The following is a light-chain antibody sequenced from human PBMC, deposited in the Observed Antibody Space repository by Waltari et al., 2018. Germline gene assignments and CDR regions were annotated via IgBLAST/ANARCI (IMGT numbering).Light chain of an antibody. CDR3: AAWDDSLSGPV. CDR1: TSQIGGNY. V-gene: IGLV1-47*01. CDR2: RNE. Sequence: QSALTQPPSASGAPGQRVPIPCSGSTSQIGGNYVYWYQQLPGAAPKLLIYRNEQRPSGVPDRFSGSKSGTSASLTISGLRSEDEADYFCAAWDDSLSGPVFGGGTKLAVL. J-gene: IGLJ2*01.